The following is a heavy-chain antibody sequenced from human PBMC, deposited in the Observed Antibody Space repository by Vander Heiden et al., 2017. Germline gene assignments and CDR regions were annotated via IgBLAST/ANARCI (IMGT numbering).Heavy chain of an antibody. CDR1: GSTFTAQW. V-gene: IGHV5-51*01. D-gene: IGHD3-10*01. Sequence: EVQMVQSGAEMKQPGASLKISCQYSGSTFTAQWVAWVRQVPGKGLEWLGIIHHGDSDTRYNPSFRGRVTMSVDKSKNTASLQWNSLEASDTAIYYCARQTLIRGVGWFDPWGQGTLVSVSS. CDR2: IHHGDSDT. CDR3: ARQTLIRGVGWFDP. J-gene: IGHJ5*02.